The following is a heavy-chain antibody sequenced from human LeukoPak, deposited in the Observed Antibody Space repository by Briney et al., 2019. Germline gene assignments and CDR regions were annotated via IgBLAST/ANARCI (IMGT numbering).Heavy chain of an antibody. Sequence: GGSLRLSCAASGFTFSSYGMHWVRQAPGKGLEWVAVISYDGSNKYYADSVKGRFTISRDNSKNTLYLQMNSLRAEDTAVYYCAKDGYSGSYYFDYWGQGTLVTVSS. CDR1: GFTFSSYG. V-gene: IGHV3-30*18. CDR2: ISYDGSNK. CDR3: AKDGYSGSYYFDY. J-gene: IGHJ4*02. D-gene: IGHD1-26*01.